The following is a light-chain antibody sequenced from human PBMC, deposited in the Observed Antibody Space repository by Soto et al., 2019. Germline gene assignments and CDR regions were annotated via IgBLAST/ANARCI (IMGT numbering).Light chain of an antibody. CDR1: SSDVGGYNY. V-gene: IGLV2-14*01. CDR3: SSYTSSSTLIYV. J-gene: IGLJ1*01. Sequence: QSALTQPASVSGSPGQSITISCTGTSSDVGGYNYVSWYQQHQGKAPKLMIYDVSNRPSGVSNRFSGSKSGNTSSLTISGLQAEAESDYYCSSYTSSSTLIYVFGTGTKLTVL. CDR2: DVS.